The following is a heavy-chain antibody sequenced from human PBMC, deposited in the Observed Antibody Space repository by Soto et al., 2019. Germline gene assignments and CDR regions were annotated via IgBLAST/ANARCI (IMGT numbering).Heavy chain of an antibody. CDR3: ARESGIAAAGTGYYYGMDV. Sequence: SQTLSLTCAISGDSVSSNSAACNWIRQSPSRGLEWLGRTYYRSKWYNDYAVSVKSRITINPDTSKNQFSLQLNSVTPEDTAVYYCARESGIAAAGTGYYYGMDVWGQGTTVTVS. CDR1: GDSVSSNSAA. V-gene: IGHV6-1*01. D-gene: IGHD6-13*01. J-gene: IGHJ6*02. CDR2: TYYRSKWYN.